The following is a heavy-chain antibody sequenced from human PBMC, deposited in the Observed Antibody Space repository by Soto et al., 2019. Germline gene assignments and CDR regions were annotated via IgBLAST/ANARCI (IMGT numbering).Heavy chain of an antibody. D-gene: IGHD6-19*01. Sequence: VQLVESGGGSVKPGGSLRLSCAASGFTFSNGWMGWVRQAPGKGLEWVGRTKSKTDGGTTDYAAPVKGRFTISRDDSKNTLYLQMNSLKTEDTAVYYCTTSTGSGWYAFDYWGQGTLVTVSS. J-gene: IGHJ4*02. CDR3: TTSTGSGWYAFDY. CDR1: GFTFSNGW. CDR2: TKSKTDGGTT. V-gene: IGHV3-15*01.